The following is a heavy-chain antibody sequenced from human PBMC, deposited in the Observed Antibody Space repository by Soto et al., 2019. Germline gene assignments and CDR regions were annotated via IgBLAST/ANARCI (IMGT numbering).Heavy chain of an antibody. J-gene: IGHJ4*02. Sequence: GGSLRLSCAASGFTFSDYYMSWIRQAPGKGLEWVSYISSSGSTIYYADSVKGRFTISRDNAKNSLYLQMNSLRAEDTAVYYCARDAPSAMAHFDYWGQGTLVTVSS. CDR3: ARDAPSAMAHFDY. V-gene: IGHV3-11*01. CDR1: GFTFSDYY. D-gene: IGHD5-18*01. CDR2: ISSSGSTI.